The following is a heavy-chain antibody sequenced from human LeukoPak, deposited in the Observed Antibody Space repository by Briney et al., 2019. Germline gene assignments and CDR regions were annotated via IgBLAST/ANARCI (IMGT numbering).Heavy chain of an antibody. J-gene: IGHJ3*02. D-gene: IGHD1-26*01. CDR3: ARDLSGSYFDAFDI. CDR1: GFTFSSYS. CDR2: ISSSSSTI. V-gene: IGHV3-48*04. Sequence: GGSLRLSCAASGFTFSSYSMNWVRQAPGKGLEWVSYISSSSSTIYYADSVKGRFTISRDNAKNSLYLQMNSLRAEDTAVYYCARDLSGSYFDAFDIWGQGTMVTVSS.